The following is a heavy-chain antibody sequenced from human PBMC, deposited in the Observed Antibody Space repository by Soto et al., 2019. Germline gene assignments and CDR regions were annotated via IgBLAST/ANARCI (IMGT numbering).Heavy chain of an antibody. CDR2: INHSGST. J-gene: IGHJ4*02. V-gene: IGHV4-34*01. CDR1: GGSFSGYY. Sequence: QVQLQQWGAGLFKPSETLSLTCAVYGGSFSGYYWSWIRQPPGKGLEWIGEINHSGSTNYNPSLKSRVTISVDTSKNQFSLKLSSVTAADTAVYYCAREKLRYWTGGLDYWGQGTLVTVSS. D-gene: IGHD3-9*01. CDR3: AREKLRYWTGGLDY.